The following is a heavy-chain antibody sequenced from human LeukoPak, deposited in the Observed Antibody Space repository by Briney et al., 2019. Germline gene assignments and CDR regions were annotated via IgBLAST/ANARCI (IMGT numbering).Heavy chain of an antibody. CDR3: ARENYYNSSGYSEGMDV. CDR2: MYVSGTT. J-gene: IGHJ6*02. CDR1: GGSMSNSY. Sequence: PSETLSLTCTVSGGSMSNSYLTWVRQPAGRGLEWIGRMYVSGTTNYNPSLRSRVTMSTDSSNSQFSLRLGSVTAADTAVYYCARENYYNSSGYSEGMDVWGQGTTVTVS. V-gene: IGHV4-4*07. D-gene: IGHD3-22*01.